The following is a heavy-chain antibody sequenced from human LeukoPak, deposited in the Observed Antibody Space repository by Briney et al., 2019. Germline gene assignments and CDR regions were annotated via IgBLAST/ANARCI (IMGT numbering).Heavy chain of an antibody. V-gene: IGHV4-38-2*02. Sequence: SETLSLTCTVSGYSISSGYYWGWIRQPPGKGLDWIASIHYSGTTYYNPSLKSRVTISVDTSKNHFSLKLSSVTAADTAVYYCARGPTYQPIDSWGQGTLVTVSS. J-gene: IGHJ4*02. CDR2: IHYSGTT. CDR1: GYSISSGYY. D-gene: IGHD2-2*01. CDR3: ARGPTYQPIDS.